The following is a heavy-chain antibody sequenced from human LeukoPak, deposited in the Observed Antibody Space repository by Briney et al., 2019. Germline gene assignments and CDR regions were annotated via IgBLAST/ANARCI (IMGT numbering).Heavy chain of an antibody. CDR2: IYYSGST. CDR3: ARGASSGWANWFDP. Sequence: SETLSLTCTVSGGSFSSGSYYWSWIRQPPGKGLEWIGYIYYSGSTNYNPSLKSRVTISVDTSKNQFSLKLSSVTAADTAVYYCARGASSGWANWFDPWGQGTLVTVSS. D-gene: IGHD6-19*01. CDR1: GGSFSSGSYY. J-gene: IGHJ5*02. V-gene: IGHV4-61*01.